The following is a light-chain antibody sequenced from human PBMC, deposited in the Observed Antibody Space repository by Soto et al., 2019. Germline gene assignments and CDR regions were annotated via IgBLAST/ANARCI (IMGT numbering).Light chain of an antibody. CDR1: SSNIGSNY. V-gene: IGLV1-47*01. J-gene: IGLJ3*02. CDR3: AAWDDRLGGRV. Sequence: QSVLTQPPSASGTPGQRVTISCSGSSSNIGSNYVYWYQQLPGTAPKLLIYRNNQRPSGVPYRFSGSKSGTSASLAISGLRSEDEADYYCAAWDDRLGGRVFGGGTKVTVL. CDR2: RNN.